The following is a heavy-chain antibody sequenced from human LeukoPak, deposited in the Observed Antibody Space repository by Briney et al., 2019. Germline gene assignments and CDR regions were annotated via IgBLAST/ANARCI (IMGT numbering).Heavy chain of an antibody. CDR1: GGSISSHY. CDR3: ARFPGSLIFDY. CDR2: IYYSGST. J-gene: IGHJ4*02. V-gene: IGHV4-59*11. Sequence: PSETLSLTCIVSGGSISSHYWSWIRQPPGKGLEWIGYIYYSGSTNYNPSRKSRVTISLDTSKNQFSLKLSSVTAADTAVYYCARFPGSLIFDYWGQGTLVTVSS.